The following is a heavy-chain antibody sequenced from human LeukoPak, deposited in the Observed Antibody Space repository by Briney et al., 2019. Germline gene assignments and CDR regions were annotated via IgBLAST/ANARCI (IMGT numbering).Heavy chain of an antibody. CDR1: GFTFSSYA. D-gene: IGHD4-17*01. V-gene: IGHV3-30-3*01. J-gene: IGHJ4*02. Sequence: GGSLRLSCAASGFTFSSYAMHWVRQAPGKGLEWVAVISYDGSNKYYADSVKGRFTISRDNSKNTLYLQMNSLRAEDTAVYYCARDPSYGDPEDSPLDYWGQGTLVTVSS. CDR2: ISYDGSNK. CDR3: ARDPSYGDPEDSPLDY.